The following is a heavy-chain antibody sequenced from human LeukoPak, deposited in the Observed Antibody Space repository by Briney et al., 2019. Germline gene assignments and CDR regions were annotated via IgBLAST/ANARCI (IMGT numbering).Heavy chain of an antibody. V-gene: IGHV5-51*01. CDR1: GYSFTSYW. Sequence: GESLKISCKGSGYSFTSYWIAWVRQMPGKGLEWMGIIYPGDSDTRYGPSFQGQVTISADKSNSTAYLQWSSLKASDTAMYYCARRDSERGSVDYWGQGTLVTVSS. D-gene: IGHD5-12*01. CDR3: ARRDSERGSVDY. J-gene: IGHJ4*02. CDR2: IYPGDSDT.